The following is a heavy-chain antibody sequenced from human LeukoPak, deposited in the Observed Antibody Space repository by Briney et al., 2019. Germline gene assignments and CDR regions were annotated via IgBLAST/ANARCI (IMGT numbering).Heavy chain of an antibody. Sequence: SVKVSCKASGGTFSSYAISRVRQAPGQGLEWMGGIIPIFGTANYAQKFQGRVTITTDESTSTAYMELSSLRSEDTAVYYCARDTTMVRDLRYMDVWGKGTTVTVSS. CDR3: ARDTTMVRDLRYMDV. J-gene: IGHJ6*03. CDR2: IIPIFGTA. CDR1: GGTFSSYA. D-gene: IGHD3-10*01. V-gene: IGHV1-69*05.